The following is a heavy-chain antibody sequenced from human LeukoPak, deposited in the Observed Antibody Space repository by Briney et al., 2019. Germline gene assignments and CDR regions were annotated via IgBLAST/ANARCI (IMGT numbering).Heavy chain of an antibody. Sequence: PSETLSHTCTVSGDSISSDYWNWIRQPPGKGLEWIGYIYYSGSTNYNPSLKSRVTILVDTSKNQFSLNLRSVTAADTAVYYCARGTFGGVTSNWGQGTLVTVSS. D-gene: IGHD3-16*01. CDR2: IYYSGST. CDR3: ARGTFGGVTSN. CDR1: GDSISSDY. J-gene: IGHJ4*02. V-gene: IGHV4-59*01.